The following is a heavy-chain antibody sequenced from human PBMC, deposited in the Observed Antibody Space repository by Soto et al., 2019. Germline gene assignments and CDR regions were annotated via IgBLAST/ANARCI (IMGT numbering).Heavy chain of an antibody. CDR1: GFTFSGSA. V-gene: IGHV3-73*01. Sequence: LRLSCAASGFTFSGSAMHWVRQASGKGLEWVGRIRSKANSYATAYAASVKGRFTISRDDSKNTAYLQMNSLKTEDTAVYYCTRLRYDFWSGYYEESYYYGMDVWGQGTTVTVSS. CDR3: TRLRYDFWSGYYEESYYYGMDV. J-gene: IGHJ6*02. CDR2: IRSKANSYAT. D-gene: IGHD3-3*01.